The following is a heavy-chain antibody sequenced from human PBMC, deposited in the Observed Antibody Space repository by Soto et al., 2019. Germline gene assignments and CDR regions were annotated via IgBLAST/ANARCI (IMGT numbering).Heavy chain of an antibody. CDR1: GFTFSSYA. CDR2: ISGSGGST. CDR3: AKATTVTTFTSRYYMDV. Sequence: EVQLLESGGVLVQPGGSLRLSCAASGFTFSSYAMSWVRQAPGKGLAWVSAISGSGGSTYYADSAKGRFTISRDNSKNTLYLQMNSLRAEDTAVYYCAKATTVTTFTSRYYMDVWGKGTTVTVSS. V-gene: IGHV3-23*01. J-gene: IGHJ6*03. D-gene: IGHD4-17*01.